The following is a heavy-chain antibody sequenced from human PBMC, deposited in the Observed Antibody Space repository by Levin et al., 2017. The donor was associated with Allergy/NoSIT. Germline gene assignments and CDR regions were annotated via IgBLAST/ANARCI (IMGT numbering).Heavy chain of an antibody. CDR3: ANPYSNHYYYGMDV. V-gene: IGHV3-23*01. CDR1: GFTFSSYA. CDR2: ISGSGGST. J-gene: IGHJ6*02. Sequence: GGSLRLSCAASGFTFSSYAMSWVRQAPGKGLEWVSAISGSGGSTYYADSVKGRFTISRDNSKNTLYLQMNSLRAEDTAVYYCANPYSNHYYYGMDVWGQGTTVTVSS. D-gene: IGHD2-21*01.